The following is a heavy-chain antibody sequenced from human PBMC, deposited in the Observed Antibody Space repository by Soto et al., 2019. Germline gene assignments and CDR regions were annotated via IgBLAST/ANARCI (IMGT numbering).Heavy chain of an antibody. CDR2: ISGSGGST. CDR3: AKHYYSGYDRGPFDY. CDR1: GFTFSSYA. D-gene: IGHD5-12*01. J-gene: IGHJ4*02. Sequence: PGESLKISCAASGFTFSSYAMSWVRQAPGKGLEWVSAISGSGGSTYYADSVKGRFTISRDNSKNTLYLQMNSLRAEDTAVYYCAKHYYSGYDRGPFDYWGQGTLVTVSS. V-gene: IGHV3-23*01.